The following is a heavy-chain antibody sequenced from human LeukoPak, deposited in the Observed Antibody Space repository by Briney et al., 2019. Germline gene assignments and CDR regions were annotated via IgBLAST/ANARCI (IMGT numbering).Heavy chain of an antibody. CDR3: TRDHPATGASRNWFDP. V-gene: IGHV4-39*02. D-gene: IGHD3-10*01. CDR2: IYDSGST. Sequence: SETLSLTCTVSGGSIRSSYYYWGWIRQPPGKGLEWIGSIYDSGSTYYNPSLKSRVTISVDTSKNQFSLKLNSVTAADTAVYYCTRDHPATGASRNWFDPWGQGTLVTVSS. J-gene: IGHJ5*02. CDR1: GGSIRSSYYY.